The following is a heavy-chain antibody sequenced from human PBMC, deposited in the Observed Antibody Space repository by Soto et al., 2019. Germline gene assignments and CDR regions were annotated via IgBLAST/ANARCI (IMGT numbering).Heavy chain of an antibody. CDR3: ARVGGSPNYYDSSGYYYYFDY. D-gene: IGHD3-22*01. CDR1: GGSISSYY. CDR2: IYYSGRT. J-gene: IGHJ4*02. Sequence: SETLSLTCTVSGGSISSYYWSWIRQPPGKGLEWIGYIYYSGRTNYNPSLKSRVTISVDTSKNQFSLKLSSVTAADTAVYYCARVGGSPNYYDSSGYYYYFDYWGQGTLVTVSS. V-gene: IGHV4-59*01.